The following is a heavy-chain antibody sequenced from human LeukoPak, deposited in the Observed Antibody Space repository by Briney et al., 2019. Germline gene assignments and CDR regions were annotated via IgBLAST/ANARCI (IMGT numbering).Heavy chain of an antibody. J-gene: IGHJ4*02. CDR2: INHSGST. Sequence: SETPSLTCAVYGGSFSGYYWSWIRQPPGKGLEWIGEINHSGSTNYNPSLKSRVTISVDTSKNQFSLKLSSVTAADTAVYYCARVWFGMYFDYWGQGTLVTVSS. V-gene: IGHV4-34*01. CDR1: GGSFSGYY. CDR3: ARVWFGMYFDY. D-gene: IGHD3-10*01.